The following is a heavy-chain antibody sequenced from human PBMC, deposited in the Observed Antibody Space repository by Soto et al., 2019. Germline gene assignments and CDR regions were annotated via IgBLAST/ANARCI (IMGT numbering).Heavy chain of an antibody. Sequence: PSETLSLTCTVSGGSISSYYWSWIRQPPGKGLEWIGYIYYSGSTNYNPSLKSRVTISVDTSKNQFSLKLSSVTAADTAVYYCARDKGRVAAAATWYYYGMDVWGQGTTVTVS. CDR1: GGSISSYY. D-gene: IGHD6-13*01. CDR3: ARDKGRVAAAATWYYYGMDV. CDR2: IYYSGST. V-gene: IGHV4-59*01. J-gene: IGHJ6*02.